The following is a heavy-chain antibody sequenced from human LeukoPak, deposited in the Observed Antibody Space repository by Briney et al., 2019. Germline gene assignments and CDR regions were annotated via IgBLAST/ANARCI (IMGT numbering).Heavy chain of an antibody. Sequence: PGGSLRLSCGASGFTFRRYGMHWVRQAPGKGLEWVAVISSDGSNKSYEDSVKGRFTISRDNFNNMLYLQMNTLRAEDAALYYCARAPYTTGRSFYFDSWGQGTLVTVSS. CDR3: ARAPYTTGRSFYFDS. V-gene: IGHV3-30*03. CDR1: GFTFRRYG. D-gene: IGHD2-2*02. J-gene: IGHJ4*02. CDR2: ISSDGSNK.